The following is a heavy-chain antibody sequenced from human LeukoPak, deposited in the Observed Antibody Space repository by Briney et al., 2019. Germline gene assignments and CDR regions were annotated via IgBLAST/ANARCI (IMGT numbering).Heavy chain of an antibody. V-gene: IGHV1-69*06. D-gene: IGHD2-2*01. CDR2: IIPIFGTA. Sequence: GASVKVSCKASGYTFTSYGISWVRQAPGQGLEWMGGIIPIFGTANYAQKFQGRVTITADKSTSTAYMELSSLRSEDTAVYYCASSTAQYCSSTSCYGAGDYYFDYWGQGTLVTVSS. J-gene: IGHJ4*02. CDR1: GYTFTSYG. CDR3: ASSTAQYCSSTSCYGAGDYYFDY.